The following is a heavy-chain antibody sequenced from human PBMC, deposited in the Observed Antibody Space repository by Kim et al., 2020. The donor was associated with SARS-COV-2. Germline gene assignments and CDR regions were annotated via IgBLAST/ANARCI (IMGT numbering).Heavy chain of an antibody. D-gene: IGHD3-10*01. V-gene: IGHV1-69*13. CDR1: GGTFSSYA. Sequence: SVKVSCKASGGTFSSYAISWVRQAPGQGLEWMGGIIPIFGTANYAQKFQGRVTITADESTSTAYMELSSLRSEDTAVYYCARDLWPGLGAFDIWGQGTMVTVSS. CDR2: IIPIFGTA. CDR3: ARDLWPGLGAFDI. J-gene: IGHJ3*02.